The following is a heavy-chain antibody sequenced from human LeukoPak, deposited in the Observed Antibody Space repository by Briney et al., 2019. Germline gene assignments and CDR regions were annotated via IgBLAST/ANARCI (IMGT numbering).Heavy chain of an antibody. CDR1: GGTFSSYA. D-gene: IGHD3-22*01. J-gene: IGHJ2*01. V-gene: IGHV1-69*13. CDR2: ITPIFGTA. CDR3: ARVVTMIVDWYFDL. Sequence: PVKVSCKASGGTFSSYAISWVRQAPGQGLEWMGGITPIFGTANYAQKFQGRVTITADESTSTAYMELSSLRSEDTAVYYCARVVTMIVDWYFDLWGRGTLVTVSS.